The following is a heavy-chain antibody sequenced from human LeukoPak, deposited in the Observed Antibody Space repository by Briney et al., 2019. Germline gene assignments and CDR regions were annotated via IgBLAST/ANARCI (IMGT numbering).Heavy chain of an antibody. V-gene: IGHV4-34*01. CDR1: GGSFSGYY. Sequence: PSETLSLTCAVYGGSFSGYYWSWIRKPPGKGLEWIGEINHSGSTNYNPSLKSRVTISVDTSKNQFSLKLSSVTAADTAVYYCASSRPKLLWFGELFDGMDVWGQGTTVTVSS. J-gene: IGHJ6*02. D-gene: IGHD3-10*01. CDR2: INHSGST. CDR3: ASSRPKLLWFGELFDGMDV.